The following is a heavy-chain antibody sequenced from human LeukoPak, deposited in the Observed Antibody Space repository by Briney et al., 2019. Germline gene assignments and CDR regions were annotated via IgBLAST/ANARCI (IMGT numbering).Heavy chain of an antibody. J-gene: IGHJ6*03. Sequence: PSETLSLTCTVSGGSISSYYWSWIRQPPGKGLEWIGYIYYSGSTNYNPSLKSRVTISVDTSKNQFSLKLSSVTAADTAVYYCARGLRGYSGYGYYYYYYMDVWGKGTTVTISS. CDR2: IYYSGST. CDR3: ARGLRGYSGYGYYYYYYMDV. CDR1: GGSISSYY. D-gene: IGHD5-12*01. V-gene: IGHV4-59*01.